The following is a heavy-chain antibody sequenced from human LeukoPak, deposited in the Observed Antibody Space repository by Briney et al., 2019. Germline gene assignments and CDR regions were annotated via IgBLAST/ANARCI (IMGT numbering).Heavy chain of an antibody. Sequence: GGSLRLSCAASGFTFSSYAMSWVRQAPGKGLEWVSAISGSGGSTYYADSVKGRFTISRDNSKNTLYLQMNSLRAEDTAVYYCARAAAAGIHNYYYGMDVWGQGTTVTVSS. D-gene: IGHD6-13*01. CDR2: ISGSGGST. V-gene: IGHV3-23*01. CDR3: ARAAAAGIHNYYYGMDV. J-gene: IGHJ6*02. CDR1: GFTFSSYA.